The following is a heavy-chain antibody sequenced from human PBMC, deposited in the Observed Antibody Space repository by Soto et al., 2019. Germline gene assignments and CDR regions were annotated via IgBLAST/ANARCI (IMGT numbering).Heavy chain of an antibody. CDR1: GFTFSSYA. CDR3: ARDRDMIAPFDY. CDR2: ISYEGSNK. Sequence: QVQLVESGGGVVQPGRSLRLSCAASGFTFSSYAMHWVRQAPGKGLEWVAVISYEGSNKYYADSVKGRFTISSDNSQNTLYLQMNSLRAEDTAVYYCARDRDMIAPFDYWGQGTLVTVSS. D-gene: IGHD2-21*01. V-gene: IGHV3-30-3*01. J-gene: IGHJ4*02.